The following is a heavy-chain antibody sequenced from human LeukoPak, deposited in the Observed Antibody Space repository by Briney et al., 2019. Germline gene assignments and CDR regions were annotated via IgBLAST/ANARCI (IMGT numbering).Heavy chain of an antibody. CDR2: ISYDGNDK. Sequence: SGGSLRLSCSTSGFSFRSYAFYWIRQAPAKGLEWLTLISYDGNDKYYADSVKGRFSISRDNSKSMVFLQMNSLRPEDTAAYFCAVLTTLHIAVRPGDEYMDVWGKGTTVTVSS. V-gene: IGHV3-30*04. D-gene: IGHD3-10*01. J-gene: IGHJ6*03. CDR1: GFSFRSYA. CDR3: AVLTTLHIAVRPGDEYMDV.